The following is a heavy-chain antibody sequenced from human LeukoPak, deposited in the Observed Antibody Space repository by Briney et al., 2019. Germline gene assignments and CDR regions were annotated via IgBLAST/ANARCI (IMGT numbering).Heavy chain of an antibody. Sequence: NPSETLSLTCAVSGYSISSGYYWGWIRQPPGKGLEWIGSIYHSGSTYYNPSLKSRVTISVDTSKNQFSLKLRSVTAADTAVYYCARHMGGGFFGATKGDNWFDPWGQGTLVTVSS. J-gene: IGHJ5*02. V-gene: IGHV4-38-2*01. D-gene: IGHD3-3*01. CDR2: IYHSGST. CDR3: ARHMGGGFFGATKGDNWFDP. CDR1: GYSISSGYY.